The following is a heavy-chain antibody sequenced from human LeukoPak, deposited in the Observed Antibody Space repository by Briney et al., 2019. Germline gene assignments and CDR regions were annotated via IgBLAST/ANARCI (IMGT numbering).Heavy chain of an antibody. CDR1: GFTLSSYW. CDR3: ARGTGHSSGWYGGSYYYSYGMDV. D-gene: IGHD6-19*01. Sequence: GGSLRLSCAASGFTLSSYWMHWVRQAPGKGLVWVSRINSDGSSTAYADSVKGRFTISRDNTKNTLYLQMNSLRAEDTAVYYCARGTGHSSGWYGGSYYYSYGMDVWGQGTTVTVSS. CDR2: INSDGSST. J-gene: IGHJ6*02. V-gene: IGHV3-74*03.